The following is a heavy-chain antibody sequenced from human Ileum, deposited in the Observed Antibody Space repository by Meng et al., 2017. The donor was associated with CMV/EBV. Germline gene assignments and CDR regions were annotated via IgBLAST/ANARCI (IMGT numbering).Heavy chain of an antibody. J-gene: IGHJ4*02. V-gene: IGHV4-38-2*02. D-gene: IGHD3-3*01. Sequence: GSLRLSCTVSGYSISSGYYWGWIRQPPGKGLEWIGSMYHSGSTYYNPSLKSRVTISVGTSKNQFSLKLSSVTAADTAVYYCARGILEWSSSPFDYWGQGTLVTVSS. CDR3: ARGILEWSSSPFDY. CDR1: GYSISSGYY. CDR2: MYHSGST.